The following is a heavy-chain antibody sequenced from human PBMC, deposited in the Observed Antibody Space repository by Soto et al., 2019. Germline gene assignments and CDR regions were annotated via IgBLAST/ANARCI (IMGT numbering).Heavy chain of an antibody. CDR2: ISYDGSNK. Sequence: PGGSLRLSCAASGFTFSSYAMHWVRQAPGKGLEWVAVISYDGSNKYYADSVKGRFTISRDNSKNTLYLQMNSLRAEDTAVYYCARVTDVSSSWSLGIYYYYGMDVWGQGTTVTVSS. J-gene: IGHJ6*02. D-gene: IGHD6-13*01. CDR1: GFTFSSYA. CDR3: ARVTDVSSSWSLGIYYYYGMDV. V-gene: IGHV3-30-3*01.